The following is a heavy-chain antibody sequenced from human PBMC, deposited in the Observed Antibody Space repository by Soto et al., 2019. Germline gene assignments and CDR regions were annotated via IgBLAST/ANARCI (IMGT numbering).Heavy chain of an antibody. D-gene: IGHD6-13*01. CDR3: ARSSRATLAAAVTY. CDR1: GFTSSSYT. CDR2: IRSNGSNI. Sequence: PGGSLRLSCAASGFTSSSYTMNWVRQAPGKGLEWVSSIRSNGSNIYYADSVKGRFTISRDNAKNTLYLQMNSLRAEDTAVYYCARSSRATLAAAVTYWGQGTLVTVSS. V-gene: IGHV3-21*01. J-gene: IGHJ4*02.